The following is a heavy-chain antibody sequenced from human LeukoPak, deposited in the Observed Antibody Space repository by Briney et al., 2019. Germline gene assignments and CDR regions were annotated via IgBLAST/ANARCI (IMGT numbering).Heavy chain of an antibody. CDR1: EFIVSINY. V-gene: IGHV3-53*01. CDR3: ARDSDRLYYYATNFDY. J-gene: IGHJ4*02. Sequence: GGSLRLSCAASEFIVSINYMTWVRQAPAKGLEWVSLIYSRGDTKYADSVKGRFTISRDNSKNTLYLQMSSLRAEDTALYYCARDSDRLYYYATNFDYWGQGTLVTVSS. CDR2: IYSRGDT. D-gene: IGHD3-10*01.